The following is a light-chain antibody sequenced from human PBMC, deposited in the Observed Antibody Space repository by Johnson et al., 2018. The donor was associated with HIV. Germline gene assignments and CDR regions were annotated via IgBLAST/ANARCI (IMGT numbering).Light chain of an antibody. J-gene: IGLJ1*01. CDR1: SSNIGNNY. CDR2: ENT. Sequence: QSVLTQSPSVSAAPGQKVTISCSGSSSNIGNNYVSWYQQLPGTAPKLLIYENTKRPSGIPDRFSGSKSGTSATLGITGLQTGDEGDYYCGTWDRSLSAGGVFGTGTKVTVL. V-gene: IGLV1-51*02. CDR3: GTWDRSLSAGGV.